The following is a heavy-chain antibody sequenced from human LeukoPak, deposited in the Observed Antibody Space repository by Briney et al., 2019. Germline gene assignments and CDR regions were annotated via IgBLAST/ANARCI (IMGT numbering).Heavy chain of an antibody. CDR3: ASIVDIAYYYYMDV. Sequence: SVTVSFKASGGTFSSYAISWVRQAPGQGLEWMGGIIPIFGTANYAQKFQGRVTITTDESTSTAYMELSSLRSEDTAVYYCASIVDIAYYYYMDVWGKGTTVTVSS. D-gene: IGHD5-12*01. V-gene: IGHV1-69*05. CDR2: IIPIFGTA. J-gene: IGHJ6*03. CDR1: GGTFSSYA.